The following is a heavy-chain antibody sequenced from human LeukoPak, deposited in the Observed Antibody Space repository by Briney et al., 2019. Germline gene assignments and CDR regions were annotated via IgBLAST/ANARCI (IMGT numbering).Heavy chain of an antibody. J-gene: IGHJ6*03. V-gene: IGHV4-39*01. D-gene: IGHD2-15*01. CDR2: IYYSGST. CDR1: GGSISSSSYY. Sequence: SETLFLTCTVSGGSISSSSYYWGWIRQPPGKGLEWIGSIYYSGSTYYNPSLKSRVTISVDTSKNQFSLKLSSVTAADTAVYYCARQSYCSGGSCSYYYYYYMDVWGKGTTVTISS. CDR3: ARQSYCSGGSCSYYYYYYMDV.